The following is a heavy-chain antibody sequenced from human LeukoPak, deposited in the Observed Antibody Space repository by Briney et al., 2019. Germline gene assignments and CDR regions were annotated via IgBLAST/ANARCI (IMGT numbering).Heavy chain of an antibody. J-gene: IGHJ3*01. CDR3: GRDPNGDYLGAFDF. Sequence: GGPLRLSCAASGFIFSNYYLVWVRQAPGKGLELISGIGANGGATYYADSVKGRFTISRDNSKKTLYLQMNSLRADDTAVYYCGRDPNGDYLGAFDFWGQGTMVSVSS. V-gene: IGHV3-23*01. D-gene: IGHD4-17*01. CDR2: IGANGGAT. CDR1: GFIFSNYY.